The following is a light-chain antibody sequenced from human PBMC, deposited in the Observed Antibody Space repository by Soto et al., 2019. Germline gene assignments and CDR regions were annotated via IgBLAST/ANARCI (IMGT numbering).Light chain of an antibody. J-gene: IGKJ5*01. Sequence: EIVLTQSPATLSLSPGERATLSCRASQSVSSYLAWYQQKPGQAPRLLIYDASNRATGIPARFSGSGSGTAVTLTISSLEPEDFAVYYCQQRSNWPPITFGQVTRLEIK. CDR1: QSVSSY. CDR2: DAS. CDR3: QQRSNWPPIT. V-gene: IGKV3-11*01.